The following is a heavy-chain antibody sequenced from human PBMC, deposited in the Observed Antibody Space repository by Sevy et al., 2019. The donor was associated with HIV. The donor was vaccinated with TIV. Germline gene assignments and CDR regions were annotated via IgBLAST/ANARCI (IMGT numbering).Heavy chain of an antibody. CDR3: ARDIVVVVAATSPHYYYYGMDV. V-gene: IGHV3-30-3*01. CDR1: GFTFSSYA. Sequence: GGSLRLSCVASGFTFSSYAMHWVRQAPGKGLEWVAVISYDGSNKYYADSVKGRFTISRDNSKNTLYLQMNSLRAEDTAVYYCARDIVVVVAATSPHYYYYGMDVWGQGTTVTVSS. J-gene: IGHJ6*02. CDR2: ISYDGSNK. D-gene: IGHD2-15*01.